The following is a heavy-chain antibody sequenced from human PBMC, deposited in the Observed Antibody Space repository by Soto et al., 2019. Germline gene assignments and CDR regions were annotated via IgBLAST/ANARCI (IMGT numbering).Heavy chain of an antibody. CDR3: AGGGNGYYDILDFDY. D-gene: IGHD3-22*01. Sequence: QVQLVQSGAEVKKPGSSVKVSCNASGGTFSSYTISWVRQAPGQGLEWMGRIIPILGIANYAQKFQGRVTITADKSTSTAYMELSSLRSEDTAVYYCAGGGNGYYDILDFDYWGQGTLVTVSS. CDR1: GGTFSSYT. J-gene: IGHJ4*02. V-gene: IGHV1-69*02. CDR2: IIPILGIA.